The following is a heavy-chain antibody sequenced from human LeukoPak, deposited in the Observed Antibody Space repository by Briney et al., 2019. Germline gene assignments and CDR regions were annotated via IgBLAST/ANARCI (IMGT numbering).Heavy chain of an antibody. CDR3: ARDRSAEPRESYYYYYGMDV. D-gene: IGHD5-24*01. Sequence: SVTVSCKASGGTFSSYAISWVRQAPGQGLEWMGRIIPILGIANYAQKFQGRVTITADKSTSTAYMELSSLRSEDTAVYYCARDRSAEPRESYYYYYGMDVWGQGTTVTVSS. CDR1: GGTFSSYA. J-gene: IGHJ6*02. CDR2: IIPILGIA. V-gene: IGHV1-69*04.